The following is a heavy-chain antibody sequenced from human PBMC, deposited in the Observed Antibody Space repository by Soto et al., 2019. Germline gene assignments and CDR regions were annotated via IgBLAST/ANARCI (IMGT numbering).Heavy chain of an antibody. Sequence: QVQLQESGPGLVKPSETLSLTCTVSGGSISSYYWSWIRQPPGKGLEWIGYIYYSGSTNYNPSLKSRVTISVDTSKNQFSLKLSSVTAADTAVYYCARAYSGYRYYFDYWGQGTLVTVSS. CDR3: ARAYSGYRYYFDY. CDR1: GGSISSYY. CDR2: IYYSGST. V-gene: IGHV4-59*01. D-gene: IGHD5-12*01. J-gene: IGHJ4*02.